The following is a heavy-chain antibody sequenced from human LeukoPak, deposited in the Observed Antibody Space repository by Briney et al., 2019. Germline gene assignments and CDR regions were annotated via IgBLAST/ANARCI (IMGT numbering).Heavy chain of an antibody. CDR1: GFTFSSYS. D-gene: IGHD6-19*01. Sequence: GGSLRLSCAASGFTFSSYSMNWVRQAPGKGLEWVSSISSSSSYIYYADSVKGRFTISRDNAKNSLYLQMNSLRAEDTAVYYCAKSASRIAVAGTTLYWGQGTLVTVSS. CDR3: AKSASRIAVAGTTLY. J-gene: IGHJ4*02. CDR2: ISSSSSYI. V-gene: IGHV3-21*04.